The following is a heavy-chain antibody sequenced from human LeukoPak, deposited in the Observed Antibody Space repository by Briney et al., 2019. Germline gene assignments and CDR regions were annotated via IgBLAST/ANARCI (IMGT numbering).Heavy chain of an antibody. CDR1: GGSISSYY. D-gene: IGHD5-18*01. CDR2: IYYSGST. J-gene: IGHJ3*02. V-gene: IGHV4-59*12. CDR3: ARTQLWHAFDI. Sequence: PSETLSLTCTVSGGSISSYYWSWIRQPPGKGLEWIGYIYYSGSTNYNPSLKSRVTMSVDTSKNQFSLKLSSVTAADTAVYYCARTQLWHAFDIWGQGTMVTVSS.